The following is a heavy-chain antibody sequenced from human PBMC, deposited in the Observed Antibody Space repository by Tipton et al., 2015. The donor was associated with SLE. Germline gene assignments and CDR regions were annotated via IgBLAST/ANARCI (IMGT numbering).Heavy chain of an antibody. D-gene: IGHD3-10*01. V-gene: IGHV4-61*09. J-gene: IGHJ6*02. CDR3: ARVYGSRSLNFYYGMDV. CDR1: GGSVNTGTDF. Sequence: TLSLTCTVSGGSVNTGTDFHYWTWVRQPAGKGLEWIGHVYPSGSTTYNPSLRSRLTISVDTSKNQFSLKLSSVTAADTAVYYCARVYGSRSLNFYYGMDVWGQGTTVTVSS. CDR2: VYPSGST.